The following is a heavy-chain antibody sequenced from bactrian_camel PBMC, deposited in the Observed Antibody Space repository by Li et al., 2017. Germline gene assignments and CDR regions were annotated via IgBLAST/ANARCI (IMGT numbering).Heavy chain of an antibody. CDR3: PAASGANSDNWFKTYLYTF. J-gene: IGHJ4*01. CDR1: AYRRSHNC. D-gene: IGHD7*01. CDR2: IASDSQVK. Sequence: HVQLVESGGGAVQAGGSLRLSCAGTAYRRSHNCIAWIRQAPGKEREAVARIASDSQVKYYSDNVKGRFTISQEILKDTTYLQMNSLKPEDSAMYFCPAASGANSDNWFKTYLYTFWGQGTQVTVS. V-gene: IGHV3S6*01.